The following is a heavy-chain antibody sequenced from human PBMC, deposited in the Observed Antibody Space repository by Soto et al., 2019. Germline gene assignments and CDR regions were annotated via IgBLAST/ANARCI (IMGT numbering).Heavy chain of an antibody. Sequence: QVQLQESGPGLVKPSGTLSLTCAVSGGSISSSNWWSWVRQPPGKGREWIGEIYHSGSTNYNPSLKSRVTISVDKSKNQFSLKLSSVTAADTAVYYCARKGGFMVRGVNDWFDPWGQGTLVTVSS. J-gene: IGHJ5*02. CDR3: ARKGGFMVRGVNDWFDP. D-gene: IGHD3-10*01. V-gene: IGHV4-4*02. CDR1: GGSISSSNW. CDR2: IYHSGST.